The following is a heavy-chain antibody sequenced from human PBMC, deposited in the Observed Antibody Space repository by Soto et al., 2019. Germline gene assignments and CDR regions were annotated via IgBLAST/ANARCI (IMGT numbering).Heavy chain of an antibody. CDR3: AKDWRWSVLNHGMNV. J-gene: IGHJ6*02. D-gene: IGHD2-8*01. V-gene: IGHV3-30*18. CDR2: ISYDGSSK. Sequence: QEQVVESGGGEVQPGRSLRLSCVASGFSFSNYGIHWVRQAPGKGLEWVADISYDGSSKYYAESVKGRFTISRDNSKNTLYLQMNSLRPEDTAVYYCAKDWRWSVLNHGMNVWGQGTAVTVSS. CDR1: GFSFSNYG.